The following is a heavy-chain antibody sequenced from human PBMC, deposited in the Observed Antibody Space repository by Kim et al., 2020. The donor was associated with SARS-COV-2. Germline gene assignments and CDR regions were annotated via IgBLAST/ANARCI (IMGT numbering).Heavy chain of an antibody. Sequence: GGSLRLSCAASGFTFSSYAMHWVRQAPGKGLEWVAVISYDGSNKYYADSVKGRFTISRDNSKNTLYLQMNSLRAEDTAVYYCARGGKYCSGGSCYSGAFDIWGQGTMVTVSS. V-gene: IGHV3-30*04. CDR2: ISYDGSNK. CDR1: GFTFSSYA. J-gene: IGHJ3*02. CDR3: ARGGKYCSGGSCYSGAFDI. D-gene: IGHD2-15*01.